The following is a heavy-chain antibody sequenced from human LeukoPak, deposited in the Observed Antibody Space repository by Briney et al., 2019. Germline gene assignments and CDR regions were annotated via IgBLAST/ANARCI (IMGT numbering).Heavy chain of an antibody. V-gene: IGHV1-2*02. CDR3: ARGGAIAVAGTGY. J-gene: IGHJ4*02. Sequence: ASVKVSCKASGYTFTGYFMHWVRQAPGQGLERMGWINPNSGGTNYAQKFQGRVTMTRDTSISTAYMELSRLRSDDTAVYYCARGGAIAVAGTGYWGQGTLVTVSS. CDR1: GYTFTGYF. D-gene: IGHD6-19*01. CDR2: INPNSGGT.